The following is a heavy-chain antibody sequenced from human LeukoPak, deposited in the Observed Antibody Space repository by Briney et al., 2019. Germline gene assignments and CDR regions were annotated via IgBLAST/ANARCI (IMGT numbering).Heavy chain of an antibody. CDR3: ARLSIAAAGPSFDY. Sequence: PSETLSLTCTVSGGSISSSSYYWGWIRQTPGKGLEWIGSIYYSGSTYYNPSLKSRVTISVDTSKNQFSLKLSSVTAADTAVYYCARLSIAAAGPSFDYWGQGTLVTVSS. CDR1: GGSISSSSYY. J-gene: IGHJ4*02. D-gene: IGHD6-13*01. V-gene: IGHV4-39*01. CDR2: IYYSGST.